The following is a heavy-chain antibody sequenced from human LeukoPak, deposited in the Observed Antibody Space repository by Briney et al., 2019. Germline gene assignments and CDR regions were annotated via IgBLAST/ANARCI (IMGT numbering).Heavy chain of an antibody. Sequence: GGSLRLSCAASGFTFSSYAMSWVRQAPGKGLEWVSAISGSGGSTYYADSVKGRFTISRDNSKNTLYLQMNSLRAEDTAVYYCAKVDTTVTTFNYYFDYWGQGTLVTVSS. D-gene: IGHD4-17*01. CDR1: GFTFSSYA. CDR3: AKVDTTVTTFNYYFDY. J-gene: IGHJ4*02. CDR2: ISGSGGST. V-gene: IGHV3-23*01.